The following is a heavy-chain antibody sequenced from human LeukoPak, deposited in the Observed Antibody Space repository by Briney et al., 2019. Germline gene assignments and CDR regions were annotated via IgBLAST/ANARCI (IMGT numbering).Heavy chain of an antibody. V-gene: IGHV4-34*01. CDR3: SGHPPKGPRGGYYYHLDV. CDR1: GGSFSGYY. D-gene: IGHD3-10*01. J-gene: IGHJ6*03. Sequence: SETLSLPCAVYGGSFSGYYLSWIRQPPGKGLEWIGEINHSGSTTYNPSLKSRVTISVDTSKNQFSLNMSSVTAADTAVFSWSGHPPKGPRGGYYYHLDVWGKGTTVTVFS. CDR2: INHSGST.